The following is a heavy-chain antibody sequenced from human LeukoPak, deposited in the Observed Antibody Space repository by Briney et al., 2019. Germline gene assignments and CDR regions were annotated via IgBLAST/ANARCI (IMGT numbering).Heavy chain of an antibody. D-gene: IGHD3-22*01. CDR3: ARGRRDSSGYYPPASAFCI. CDR1: GGSISSYY. Sequence: SETLSLTCTVSGGSISSYYRSWIRQPEGEGLEWNGYIYYSGSNNYNPSLKSRFTISVDTSKNQFSLKLRSVTAADTAVYYYARGRRDSSGYYPPASAFCIWGQGAMVTVSS. J-gene: IGHJ3*02. CDR2: IYYSGSN. V-gene: IGHV4-59*01.